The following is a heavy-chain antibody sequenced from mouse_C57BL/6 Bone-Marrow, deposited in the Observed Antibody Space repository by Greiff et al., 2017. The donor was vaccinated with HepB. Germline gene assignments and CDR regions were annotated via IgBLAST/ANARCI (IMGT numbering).Heavy chain of an antibody. J-gene: IGHJ3*01. CDR1: GYTFTDYY. CDR3: ARLGWGWFAY. Sequence: QVQLQQSGPELVKPGASVKISCKASGYTFTDYYINWVKQRPGQGLEWIGWIFPGSGSTYYNEKFKCKATLTVDKSSSTACMLLSSLTSEDSAVYFCARLGWGWFAYWGQGTLVTVSA. V-gene: IGHV1-75*01. D-gene: IGHD2-3*01. CDR2: IFPGSGST.